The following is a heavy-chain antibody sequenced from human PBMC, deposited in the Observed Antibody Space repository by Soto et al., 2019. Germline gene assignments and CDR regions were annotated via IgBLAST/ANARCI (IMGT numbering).Heavy chain of an antibody. D-gene: IGHD5-12*01. CDR1: GFSFSSYS. CDR2: ISSSSNYI. J-gene: IGHJ4*02. Sequence: EVQLVESGGGLVKPGGSLRLSCVASGFSFSSYSMNWVRQAPGKGLEWVSSISSSSNYIYYADSVKGRFTISRDNAKNSLYLQMNSLRAEDTAVYDCARDRVEMAKVFYYWGQGTLVTVSS. V-gene: IGHV3-21*01. CDR3: ARDRVEMAKVFYY.